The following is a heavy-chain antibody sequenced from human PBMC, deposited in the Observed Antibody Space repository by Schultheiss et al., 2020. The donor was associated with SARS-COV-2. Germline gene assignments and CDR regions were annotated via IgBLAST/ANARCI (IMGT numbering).Heavy chain of an antibody. V-gene: IGHV3-33*03. CDR3: ALETLDY. CDR1: GFTFSSYA. Sequence: GGSLRLSCAASGFTFSSYAMHWVRQAPGKGLEWVAVIWYDGSNKYYADSVKGRFTISRDNAKNSLYLQMNSLRAEDTAVYYCALETLDYWGQGTLVTVSS. J-gene: IGHJ4*02. CDR2: IWYDGSNK.